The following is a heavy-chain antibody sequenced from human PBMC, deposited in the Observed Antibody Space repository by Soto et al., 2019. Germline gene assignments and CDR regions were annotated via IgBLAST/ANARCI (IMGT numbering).Heavy chain of an antibody. J-gene: IGHJ4*02. V-gene: IGHV3-7*01. CDR1: GFTFSGIW. CDR2: TKPDGSEN. D-gene: IGHD3-16*01. Sequence: EVLVVESGGSLVQPGGSLRLSCAASGFTFSGIWMTWVRQAPGKGLQWVATTKPDGSENFYVDSVKGRFTISRDNVKNLFFLHMNSLRAEDTAVYYCARESTWSFDYWGQGSLVTVSS. CDR3: ARESTWSFDY.